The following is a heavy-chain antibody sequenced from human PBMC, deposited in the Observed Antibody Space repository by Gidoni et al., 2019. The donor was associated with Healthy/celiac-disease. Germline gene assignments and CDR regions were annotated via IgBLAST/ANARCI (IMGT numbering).Heavy chain of an antibody. CDR3: ARSEGATMTALFDY. D-gene: IGHD3-22*01. CDR1: GYTFTGYY. Sequence: QVQLVQSGAEVKTPGASVTVSCKASGYTFTGYYMHLVRQAPGQGLEWMGWTNPNSGGTNYAQKFQGRVTMTRDTSISTAYMELSRLRSDDTAVYYCARSEGATMTALFDYWGQGTLVTVSS. J-gene: IGHJ4*02. V-gene: IGHV1-2*02. CDR2: TNPNSGGT.